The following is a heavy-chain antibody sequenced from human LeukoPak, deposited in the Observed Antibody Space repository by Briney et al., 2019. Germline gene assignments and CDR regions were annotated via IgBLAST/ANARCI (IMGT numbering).Heavy chain of an antibody. CDR1: GFTFSSYG. Sequence: GRSLRLSCAASGFTFSSYGMQWVRQAPGKGLEWVAVIWYDGSNKYYADSVKGRFTISRDNSKNTLYLQMNSLRAEDTAVYYCARDRQLRYFDWLPHPGPGHDAFDIWGQGTMVTVSS. D-gene: IGHD3-9*01. V-gene: IGHV3-33*01. J-gene: IGHJ3*02. CDR3: ARDRQLRYFDWLPHPGPGHDAFDI. CDR2: IWYDGSNK.